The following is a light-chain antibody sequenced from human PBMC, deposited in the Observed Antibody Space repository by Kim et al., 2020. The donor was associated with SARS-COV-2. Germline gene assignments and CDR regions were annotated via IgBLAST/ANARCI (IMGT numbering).Light chain of an antibody. CDR1: NIGSKS. V-gene: IGLV3-21*04. Sequence: SYELTQPPSVSVAPGKTARITCGGNNIGSKSVHWYQQKPGQAPVLVIYYDSDRPSGIPEQFSGSNSGNTATLTISRVEAGDEADYYCQVWDSSSDHRVFGGGTKLTVL. CDR2: YDS. J-gene: IGLJ3*02. CDR3: QVWDSSSDHRV.